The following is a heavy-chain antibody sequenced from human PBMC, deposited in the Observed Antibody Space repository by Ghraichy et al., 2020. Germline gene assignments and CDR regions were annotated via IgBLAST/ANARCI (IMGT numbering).Heavy chain of an antibody. Sequence: LSLTCVASGLTFSSYAMSWVRQAPGKGLEWVSGITGSGGSTYYADSVKGRFSISRDNSKKTLYLQMDSLRAEDTAVYYCAKDFLGDYDNFDYWGQGTLVTVSS. CDR3: AKDFLGDYDNFDY. D-gene: IGHD4-17*01. V-gene: IGHV3-23*01. CDR1: GLTFSSYA. CDR2: ITGSGGST. J-gene: IGHJ4*02.